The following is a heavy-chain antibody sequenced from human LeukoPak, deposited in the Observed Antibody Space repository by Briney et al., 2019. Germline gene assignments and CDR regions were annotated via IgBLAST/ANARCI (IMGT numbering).Heavy chain of an antibody. CDR2: IKQDGSER. CDR1: GFSFGNYW. CDR3: ARGHYDVLAASYKWTPDY. Sequence: PGGSLRLSCAASGFSFGNYWMVWVRQAPGKGLEWVANIKQDGSERYYVDSVRGRLTISRDKAKNSLDLQMNSLRAEDTAVSYCARGHYDVLAASYKWTPDYWGQGTLVTVSS. V-gene: IGHV3-7*01. D-gene: IGHD3-9*01. J-gene: IGHJ4*02.